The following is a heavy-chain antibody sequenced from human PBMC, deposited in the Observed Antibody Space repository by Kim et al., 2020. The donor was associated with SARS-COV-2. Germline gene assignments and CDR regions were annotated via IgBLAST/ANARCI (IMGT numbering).Heavy chain of an antibody. V-gene: IGHV1-18*01. Sequence: ASVKVSCKASGYTFTSYGISWVRQAPGQGLEWMGWISAYNGNTNYAQNLQGRVTMTTDTSTSTAYMELRSLRSDDTAVYYCARDACITIFGVVIVACDYFDFWGQGTLVTVSS. CDR1: GYTFTSYG. J-gene: IGHJ4*02. CDR2: ISAYNGNT. D-gene: IGHD3-3*01. CDR3: ARDACITIFGVVIVACDYFDF.